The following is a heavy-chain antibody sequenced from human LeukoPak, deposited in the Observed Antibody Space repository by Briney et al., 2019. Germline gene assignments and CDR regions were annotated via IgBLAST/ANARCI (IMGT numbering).Heavy chain of an antibody. CDR1: GGSISSNY. Sequence: NPSETLPLTCTVSGGSISSNYWSWIRQPPGKGLEWIGYIYYGGSTKYNPSLKSRVSISGDTSKNQFSLKLSSVTAADTAVYYCARHIEMTTNDAFDIWGQGTMVTVSS. D-gene: IGHD5-24*01. J-gene: IGHJ3*02. CDR2: IYYGGST. CDR3: ARHIEMTTNDAFDI. V-gene: IGHV4-59*08.